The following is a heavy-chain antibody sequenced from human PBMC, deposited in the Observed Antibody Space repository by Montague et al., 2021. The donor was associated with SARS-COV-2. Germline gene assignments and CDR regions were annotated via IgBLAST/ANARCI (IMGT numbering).Heavy chain of an antibody. CDR3: ARQRGSWVLTYYYYFGMDV. V-gene: IGHV4-59*01. J-gene: IGHJ6*02. CDR1: GGSISSYY. Sequence: SETLSLTSTVPGGSISSYYWSWIRQPPGKGLEWIGYNYYSGSTNYNPSLKSRVAISVDTSKNQFSLKLSSVTAADTAVYYCARQRGSWVLTYYYYFGMDVWGQGTTVTVSS. D-gene: IGHD5-12*01. CDR2: NYYSGST.